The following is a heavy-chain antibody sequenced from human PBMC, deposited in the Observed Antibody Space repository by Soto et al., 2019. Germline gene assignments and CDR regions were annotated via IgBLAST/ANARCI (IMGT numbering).Heavy chain of an antibody. V-gene: IGHV3-30*18. J-gene: IGHJ4*02. CDR3: AKGENGYYSSGWYVPDY. D-gene: IGHD6-19*01. CDR1: GFTFSSYG. CDR2: ISYDGSNK. Sequence: QVQLVESGGGVVQPGRSLRLSCAASGFTFSSYGMHWVRQAPGKGLEWVAVISYDGSNKYYADSVKGRFTISRDNSKNTLYLQMNSLRAEDTAVYYCAKGENGYYSSGWYVPDYWGQGTLVTVSS.